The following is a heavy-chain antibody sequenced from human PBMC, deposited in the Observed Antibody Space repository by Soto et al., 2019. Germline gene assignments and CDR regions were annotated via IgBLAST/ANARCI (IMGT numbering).Heavy chain of an antibody. V-gene: IGHV4-30-4*01. CDR1: GGSISSGDYY. CDR3: ARVLGVRGSRQNYYYYGMDV. Sequence: SETLSLTCTVSGGSISSGDYYWSWIRQPPGKGLEWIGYIYYSGSTYYNPSLKSRVTISVDTSKNQFSLKLSSVTAADTAVYYCARVLGVRGSRQNYYYYGMDVWRQGTTVTVSS. CDR2: IYYSGST. D-gene: IGHD3-16*01. J-gene: IGHJ6*02.